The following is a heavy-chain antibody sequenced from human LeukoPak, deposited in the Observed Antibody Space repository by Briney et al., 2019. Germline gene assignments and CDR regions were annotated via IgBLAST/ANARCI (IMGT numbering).Heavy chain of an antibody. CDR2: INHSGST. V-gene: IGHV4-34*01. J-gene: IGHJ3*02. CDR3: ARAYWDDAFDI. CDR1: GGSFSGYY. Sequence: SETLSLTCAVYGGSFSGYYWSWIRQPPGKGLEWIGEINHSGSTNYNPSLKSRVTISVDTSKNQFSLKLSSVTAADTAVYYRARAYWDDAFDIWGQGTMVTVSS. D-gene: IGHD2-21*01.